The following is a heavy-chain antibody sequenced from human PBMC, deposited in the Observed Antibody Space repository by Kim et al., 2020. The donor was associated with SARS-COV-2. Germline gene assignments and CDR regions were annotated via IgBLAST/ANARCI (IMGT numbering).Heavy chain of an antibody. J-gene: IGHJ6*02. V-gene: IGHV3-48*04. CDR2: ISSSSSTI. CDR3: ASSDLSDYYYYGMDV. CDR1: GFTFSSYS. Sequence: GGSLRLSCAASGFTFSSYSMNWIRQAPGKGLEWVSYISSSSSTIYYADSVKGRFTISRDNAKNSLYLQMNSLRAEDMAVYYCASSDLSDYYYYGMDVWGQGTTVTVSS.